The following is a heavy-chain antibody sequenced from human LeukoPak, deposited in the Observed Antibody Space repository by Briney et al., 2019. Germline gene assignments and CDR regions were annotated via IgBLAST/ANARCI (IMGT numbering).Heavy chain of an antibody. CDR2: ISTYDDNI. CDR1: GGTFSSYA. J-gene: IGHJ4*02. D-gene: IGHD3-9*01. V-gene: IGHV1-18*01. Sequence: GASVKGCCKASGGTFSSYAISWVRQAPGQGLQWLGSISTYDDNIKYAQSLQGRLTLTIDTSTSTAYMELRSLTSDDTAVYYCARETYSNILTGTDYWGPGTLVTVSS. CDR3: ARETYSNILTGTDY.